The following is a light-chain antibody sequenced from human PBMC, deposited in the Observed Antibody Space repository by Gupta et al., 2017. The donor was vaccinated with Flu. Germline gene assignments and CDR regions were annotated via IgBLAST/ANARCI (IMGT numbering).Light chain of an antibody. V-gene: IGKV1-39*01. CDR3: QQSYRTPHT. J-gene: IGKJ4*01. CDR2: AAS. Sequence: GDRVTITCRASQSISSYLNWYQQKPGKAPKLLIYAASSLQSEVPLRFSGSGSETDFTLTISSLQPEDFATYYCQQSYRTPHTFGGGTKVEFK. CDR1: QSISSY.